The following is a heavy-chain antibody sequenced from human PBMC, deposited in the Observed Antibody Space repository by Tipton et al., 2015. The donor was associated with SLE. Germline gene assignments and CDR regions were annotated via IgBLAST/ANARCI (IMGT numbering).Heavy chain of an antibody. J-gene: IGHJ4*02. Sequence: SLRLSCAASGFTFSTYTMNWVRQAPGKGLEWVSSITSGGTYIFYADSVKGRFAISRDNAKNSLYLQMNSLRAEDTAVYYCARVLGDYWGQGTLVTVSS. CDR1: GFTFSTYT. CDR3: ARVLGDY. D-gene: IGHD3-10*01. CDR2: ITSGGTYI. V-gene: IGHV3-21*01.